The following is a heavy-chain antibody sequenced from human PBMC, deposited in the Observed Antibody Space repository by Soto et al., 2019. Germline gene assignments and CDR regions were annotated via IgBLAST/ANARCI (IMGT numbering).Heavy chain of an antibody. CDR3: ASFGRFLEWFPYYFEC. V-gene: IGHV3-7*01. CDR2: IKQDGSEK. D-gene: IGHD3-3*01. CDR1: GFTFSSEW. Sequence: QPGGSLRLSCAASGFTFSSEWMSWVRQAPGKGLEWVANIKQDGSEKYYVDSVKGRFTISRDNAKNSLYLQMNSLRAEDTAVYYCASFGRFLEWFPYYFECWGQGTLVTVSS. J-gene: IGHJ4*02.